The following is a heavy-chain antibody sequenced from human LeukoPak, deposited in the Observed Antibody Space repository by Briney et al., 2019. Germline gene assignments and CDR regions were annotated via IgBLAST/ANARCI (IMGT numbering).Heavy chain of an antibody. Sequence: SETLSLTCTVSGGSISSSSYYWGWIRQPPGKGLEWIGSIYYSRSPYYNPSLKSRFTISVDTSKNLSSLQLSSVTAADTAVDYCARGFVTMIVVVPRRGDYYYGMDVWGQGTTVTVSS. J-gene: IGHJ6*01. CDR3: ARGFVTMIVVVPRRGDYYYGMDV. V-gene: IGHV4-39*07. CDR1: GGSISSSSYY. D-gene: IGHD3-22*01. CDR2: IYYSRSP.